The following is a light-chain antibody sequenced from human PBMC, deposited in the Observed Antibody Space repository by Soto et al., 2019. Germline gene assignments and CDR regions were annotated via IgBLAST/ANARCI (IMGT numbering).Light chain of an antibody. CDR1: QSISDT. V-gene: IGKV3-15*01. CDR2: GAS. CDR3: QQYNNWPWT. Sequence: EIVMTHSPATLSVSPWGRAALSSRASQSISDTLAWYQQKPGQAPRLLIYGASTRAPGFPARFSGSGSGTDFTLTISSLQSEDFAVYYCQQYNNWPWTFGQGTRLEIK. J-gene: IGKJ5*01.